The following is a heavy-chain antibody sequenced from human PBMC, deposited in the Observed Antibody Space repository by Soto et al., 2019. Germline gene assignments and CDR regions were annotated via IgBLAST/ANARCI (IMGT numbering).Heavy chain of an antibody. J-gene: IGHJ4*02. V-gene: IGHV4-31*03. D-gene: IGHD3-10*01. CDR1: GGSISSGGYY. Sequence: QVQLQESGPGLVKPSQTLSLTCTVSGGSISSGGYYWSWIRQHPGKGLEWIGYIYYSGSTYYNPSLKSRVTIAVDTSKNQFSLKLSSVTAADTAVYYCARSGRDQDLYYFDYWGQGTLVTVSS. CDR2: IYYSGST. CDR3: ARSGRDQDLYYFDY.